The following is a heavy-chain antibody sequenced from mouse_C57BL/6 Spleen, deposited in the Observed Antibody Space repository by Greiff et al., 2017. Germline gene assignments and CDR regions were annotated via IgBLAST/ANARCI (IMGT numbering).Heavy chain of an antibody. J-gene: IGHJ2*01. CDR2: IDPETGGT. V-gene: IGHV1-15*01. CDR3: TRWFLFDY. D-gene: IGHD2-2*01. Sequence: QVQLQQSGAELVRPGASVTLSCKASGYTFTDYEMHWVKQTPVHGLEWIGSIDPETGGTAYNQKFKGKAILTADKSSSTAYMGLRSHTSDDSAVYYCTRWFLFDYWGQGTTLTVSS. CDR1: GYTFTDYE.